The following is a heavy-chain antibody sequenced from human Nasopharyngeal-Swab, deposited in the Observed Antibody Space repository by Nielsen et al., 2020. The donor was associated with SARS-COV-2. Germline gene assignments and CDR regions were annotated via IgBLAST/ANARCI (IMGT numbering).Heavy chain of an antibody. V-gene: IGHV7-4-1*02. CDR2: INTNTGNP. D-gene: IGHD4-17*01. CDR1: GYSFNNHA. Sequence: ASVKVSCNASGYSFNNHAINWVRQAPGQGLEWMGWINTNTGNPTYAQGFAGRFVFSLDTSVSTAYLQISSLKTEDTAVYYCAREDDYADYYWFDPWGQGTLVTVSS. J-gene: IGHJ5*02. CDR3: AREDDYADYYWFDP.